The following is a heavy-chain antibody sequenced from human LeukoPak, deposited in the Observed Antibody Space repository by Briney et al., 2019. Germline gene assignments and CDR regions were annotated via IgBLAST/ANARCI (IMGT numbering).Heavy chain of an antibody. V-gene: IGHV3-23*01. D-gene: IGHD3-22*01. J-gene: IGHJ4*02. CDR3: AKLGDFFDSSGQFDY. CDR1: GFTFSSYA. CDR2: TSGSGDGT. Sequence: GGSLRLSCAASGFTFSSYAMSWVRQAPGKGLEWVSATSGSGDGTFYADSVKGRFTISRDNSKNTLYLQMNSLRAEDTAIYYCAKLGDFFDSSGQFDYWGQGTLVTVSS.